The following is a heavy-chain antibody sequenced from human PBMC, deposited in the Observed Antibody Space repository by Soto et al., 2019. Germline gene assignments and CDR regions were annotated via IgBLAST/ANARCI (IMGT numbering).Heavy chain of an antibody. CDR2: IDTAGHT. CDR3: ARDIHGMDV. Sequence: EVQLVESGGGLVQPGGSLRLSCAASGFTFSSYDMHWVRQVTGKGLEWVSAIDTAGHTYYLGSVKGRFTLSRESAKNSLYLQMNSLRAGDTAVDYCARDIHGMDVWGQGTTVTVSS. V-gene: IGHV3-13*04. CDR1: GFTFSSYD. J-gene: IGHJ6*02.